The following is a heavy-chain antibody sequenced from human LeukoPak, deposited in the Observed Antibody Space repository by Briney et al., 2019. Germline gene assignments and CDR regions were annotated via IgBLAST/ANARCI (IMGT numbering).Heavy chain of an antibody. V-gene: IGHV4-59*01. CDR3: ARGDSSGWYPFDY. CDR2: IYYSGST. D-gene: IGHD6-19*01. J-gene: IGHJ4*02. CDR1: GDSISSYY. Sequence: PSETLSLTCTVPGDSISSYYWSWIRQPPGKGLEWIGYIYYSGSTNYNPSLKSRVTISVDTSKNQFSLKLSSVTAADTAVYYCARGDSSGWYPFDYWGQGTLVTVSS.